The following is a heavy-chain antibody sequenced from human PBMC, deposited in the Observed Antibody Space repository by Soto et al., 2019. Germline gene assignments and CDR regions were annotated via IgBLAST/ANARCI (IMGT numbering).Heavy chain of an antibody. J-gene: IGHJ6*02. V-gene: IGHV3-53*01. CDR2: IYSGGST. CDR3: ARDRFYDTAPVYYYGMDV. D-gene: IGHD3-9*01. Sequence: GGSLRLSCAASGFTVSSNYMSWVRQAPGKGLEWVSVIYSGGSTYYADSVKGRFTISRDNSKNTLYLQMNSLRAEDTAVYYCARDRFYDTAPVYYYGMDVWARGTSVTVS. CDR1: GFTVSSNY.